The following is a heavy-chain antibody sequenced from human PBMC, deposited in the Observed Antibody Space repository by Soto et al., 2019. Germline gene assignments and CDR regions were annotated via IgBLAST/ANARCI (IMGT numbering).Heavy chain of an antibody. CDR1: GGTFSSYT. Sequence: QVQLVQSGAEVKKPGSSVKVSCKASGGTFSSYTISWVRQAPGQGHEWMGRIIPILGIANYAQKFQGRVTITADKSTSTAYMELSSLRSEDTAVYYCARVSGSYYDYYYYMDVWGKGTTVTVSS. J-gene: IGHJ6*03. V-gene: IGHV1-69*02. CDR2: IIPILGIA. D-gene: IGHD3-10*01. CDR3: ARVSGSYYDYYYYMDV.